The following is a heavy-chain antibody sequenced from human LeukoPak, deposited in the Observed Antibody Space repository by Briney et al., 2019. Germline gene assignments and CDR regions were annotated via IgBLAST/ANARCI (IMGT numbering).Heavy chain of an antibody. Sequence: ASVKVSCKASGYTFTGYYMHRVRQAPGQGLEWMGWINPNSGGTNYAQKFQGRVTMTRDTSISTAYMELSRLRSDDTAVYYCARVSGYCSSISCYTKYTFEYWGQGTLVTVSS. J-gene: IGHJ4*02. D-gene: IGHD2-2*02. CDR1: GYTFTGYY. CDR2: INPNSGGT. V-gene: IGHV1-2*02. CDR3: ARVSGYCSSISCYTKYTFEY.